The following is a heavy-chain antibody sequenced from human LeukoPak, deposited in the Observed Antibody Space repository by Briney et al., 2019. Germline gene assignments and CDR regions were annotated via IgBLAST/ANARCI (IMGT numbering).Heavy chain of an antibody. CDR1: GGSISSHY. J-gene: IGHJ4*02. CDR2: IYYSGST. CDR3: ARGAGLTYYYDSSGYYFDY. Sequence: SETLCLTCTVSGGSISSHYWSWIRQPPGKGLEWIGYIYYSGSTNYNPSLKSRVTISVDTSKNQFSLKLSSVTAADTAVYYCARGAGLTYYYDSSGYYFDYWGQGTLVTVSS. D-gene: IGHD3-22*01. V-gene: IGHV4-59*11.